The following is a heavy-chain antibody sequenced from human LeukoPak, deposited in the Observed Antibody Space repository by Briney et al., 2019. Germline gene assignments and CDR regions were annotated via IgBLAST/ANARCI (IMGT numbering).Heavy chain of an antibody. CDR2: IYSGGST. Sequence: GGPLRLSCAASGFTVSSNYMSWVRQAPGKGLEWVSIIYSGGSTYYADSVKGRFTTSRDNSKNTLYLQMNSLRTEDTAVYYCARGYYDSSASYFFDYWGQGGLVTVSS. CDR1: GFTVSSNY. D-gene: IGHD3-22*01. CDR3: ARGYYDSSASYFFDY. V-gene: IGHV3-66*01. J-gene: IGHJ4*02.